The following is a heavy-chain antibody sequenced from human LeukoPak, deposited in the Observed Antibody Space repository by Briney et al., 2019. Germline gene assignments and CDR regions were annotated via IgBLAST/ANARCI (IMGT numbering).Heavy chain of an antibody. CDR2: INPSGGST. CDR1: GYTFTSYY. Sequence: GASVTVSCTASGYTFTSYYMHWVRQAPGQGLEWMGIINPSGGSTRYAEKFQGRVTMTRDTSTSTVYMELSSLRSEDTAIYYCARTNYHDSSGFYDYWGQGTLVTVSS. J-gene: IGHJ4*02. CDR3: ARTNYHDSSGFYDY. D-gene: IGHD3-22*01. V-gene: IGHV1-46*01.